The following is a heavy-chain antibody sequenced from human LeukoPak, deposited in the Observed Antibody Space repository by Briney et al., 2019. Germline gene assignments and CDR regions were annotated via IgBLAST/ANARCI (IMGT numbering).Heavy chain of an antibody. CDR3: AKDTEGVRGNFLFEY. CDR2: ISADHAT. V-gene: IGHV3-23*01. D-gene: IGHD2-8*01. J-gene: IGHJ4*02. CDR1: GLTFSHYP. Sequence: GALRLSCAASGLTFSHYPMSWVRQAPGKGLEWVAAISADHATYDADSMKGRFTISRDNSKNTLYLQMNGLRAEDTAVYYCAKDTEGVRGNFLFEYWGQGTPVTVSS.